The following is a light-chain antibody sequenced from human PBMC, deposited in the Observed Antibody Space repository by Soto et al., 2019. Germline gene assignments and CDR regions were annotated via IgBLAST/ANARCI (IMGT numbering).Light chain of an antibody. CDR3: SSYAGSALV. Sequence: QSALTQPPSASGSPGQSVTISCTGSSSDVGGYNSVSWYQQHPGKAPKLMIYEVSKRPSGVPDRFSGSKSDNTASLTVSGLQAEDEGDYYCSSYAGSALVFGTGTKVTVL. CDR2: EVS. V-gene: IGLV2-8*01. CDR1: SSDVGGYNS. J-gene: IGLJ1*01.